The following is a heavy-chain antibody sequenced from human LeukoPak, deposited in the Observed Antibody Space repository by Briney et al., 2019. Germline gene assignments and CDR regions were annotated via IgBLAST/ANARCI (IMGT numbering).Heavy chain of an antibody. J-gene: IGHJ6*02. V-gene: IGHV1-69*13. Sequence: ASVKVSCKASGGTFISYAISWVRQAPGQGLEWMGGIIPIFGTANYAQKFQGRVTITADESTSTAYMELSSLRSEDTAVYYCARDAGATGDLFNGMDVWGQGTTVTVSS. CDR2: IIPIFGTA. D-gene: IGHD7-27*01. CDR3: ARDAGATGDLFNGMDV. CDR1: GGTFISYA.